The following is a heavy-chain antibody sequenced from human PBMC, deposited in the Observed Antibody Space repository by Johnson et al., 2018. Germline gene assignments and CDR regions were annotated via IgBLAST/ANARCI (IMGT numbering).Heavy chain of an antibody. J-gene: IGHJ3*02. V-gene: IGHV3-21*04. CDR1: GFTFSTYS. CDR2: ISSSSSYI. Sequence: VQLVQSGGGLVKPGWSLRLSCVASGFTFSTYSINWVRQAPGKGLEWVSSISSSSSYIYYAYSVKGRFTISRDNAKNSLYLQMNSLRAEDTAVYYCARVRGDAFDIWGQGTMVTVSS. CDR3: ARVRGDAFDI.